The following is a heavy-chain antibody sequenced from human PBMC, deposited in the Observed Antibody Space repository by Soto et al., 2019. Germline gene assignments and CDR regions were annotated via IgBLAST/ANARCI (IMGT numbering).Heavy chain of an antibody. CDR1: GYTFTGYY. Sequence: ASVKVSCKASGYTFTGYYMHWVRQAPGQGLEWMGWINPNSGGTNYAQKFQGWVTMTRDTSISTAYMELSRLRSDDTAVYYCARGIGDDFWSGANYYFDYWGQGTLVTVSS. D-gene: IGHD3-3*01. V-gene: IGHV1-2*04. CDR2: INPNSGGT. J-gene: IGHJ4*02. CDR3: ARGIGDDFWSGANYYFDY.